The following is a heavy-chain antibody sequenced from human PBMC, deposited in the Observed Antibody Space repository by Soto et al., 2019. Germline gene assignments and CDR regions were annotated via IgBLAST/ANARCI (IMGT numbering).Heavy chain of an antibody. V-gene: IGHV2-5*02. CDR2: LYWDDDK. D-gene: IGHD4-17*01. Sequence: QITLKESGPTLVRPAQTPTLTCDFSGFSLSTYHMGVAWIRQPPGKALEWLALLYWDDDKRYSPSLKDRLAISKDTSNNQVVLTITNIDPGDSATYFCAHAGDYDLLTFDHWGPGTLVTVSS. CDR3: AHAGDYDLLTFDH. J-gene: IGHJ4*01. CDR1: GFSLSTYHMG.